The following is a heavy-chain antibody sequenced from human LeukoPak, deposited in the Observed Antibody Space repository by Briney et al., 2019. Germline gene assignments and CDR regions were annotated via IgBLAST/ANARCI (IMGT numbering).Heavy chain of an antibody. CDR1: GGSFSGYY. V-gene: IGHV4-59*01. D-gene: IGHD3-10*01. Sequence: SETLSHTCTVYGGSFSGYYWSWIRQPPGKGLEWIGYISYSGSTNYNPSLKSRVTISVDTSKNQFSLKLSSLTAADTAVYYCARDSDRGCFDYWGQGTLVTVSS. CDR3: ARDSDRGCFDY. J-gene: IGHJ4*02. CDR2: ISYSGST.